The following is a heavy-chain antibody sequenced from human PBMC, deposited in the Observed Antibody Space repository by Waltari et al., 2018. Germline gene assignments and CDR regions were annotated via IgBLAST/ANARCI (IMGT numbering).Heavy chain of an antibody. V-gene: IGHV3-23*01. CDR3: AIDQDYSSGWYEFDY. CDR1: GFSFGRFG. CDR2: ISSISDNT. Sequence: EVQLLESGGGLVQPGGSLRLCCTAPGFSFGRFGMSWVRQAPGKGLEWVSSISSISDNTYYAESVKGRFTTSRDNSESILYLQMNSLRVEDTATYYCAIDQDYSSGWYEFDYWGQGTLVTVST. J-gene: IGHJ4*02. D-gene: IGHD6-19*01.